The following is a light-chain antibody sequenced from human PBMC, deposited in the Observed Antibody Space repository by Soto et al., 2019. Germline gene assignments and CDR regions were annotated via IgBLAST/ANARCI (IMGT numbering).Light chain of an antibody. V-gene: IGKV3-15*01. CDR3: QQYNNWPPLT. CDR2: GAS. CDR1: QSVNSN. J-gene: IGKJ4*01. Sequence: EIVMTQSPATLSVSPGESATLSCRASQSVNSNLAWYQQKPGRAPRLLIYGASTRATGLPARFSGRGSGTEFTLTISSLQSEDFAVYYCQQYNNWPPLTFGGGTKVEIK.